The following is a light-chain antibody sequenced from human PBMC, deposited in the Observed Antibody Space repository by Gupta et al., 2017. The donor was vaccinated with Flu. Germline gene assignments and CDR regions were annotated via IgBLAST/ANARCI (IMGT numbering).Light chain of an antibody. J-gene: IGKJ5*01. CDR2: GAS. CDR3: QQGDNRPIT. Sequence: PATLSLSPGERATLSCRASQNVGTCLGWYQQKRGQVPRLLIYGASNRGTGIPARFSGSGSETDFTLTISSLEPEDFAVYYCQQGDNRPITFGQGTQLDIK. V-gene: IGKV3-11*01. CDR1: QNVGTC.